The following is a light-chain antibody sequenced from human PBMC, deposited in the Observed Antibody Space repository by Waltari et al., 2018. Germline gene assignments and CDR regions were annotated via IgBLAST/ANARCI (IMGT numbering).Light chain of an antibody. J-gene: IGLJ3*02. CDR3: AAWDDSLCWV. V-gene: IGLV1-47*01. CDR2: RNN. Sequence: QSVLTQPPSASGTPGQRVTISCSGSSSNIGSNYVYWYQQLPGTAPKLLIYRNNPRPSGVPDRFSCSKSGTSASLAISGLRSEDEADYYCAAWDDSLCWVFGGGTKLTVL. CDR1: SSNIGSNY.